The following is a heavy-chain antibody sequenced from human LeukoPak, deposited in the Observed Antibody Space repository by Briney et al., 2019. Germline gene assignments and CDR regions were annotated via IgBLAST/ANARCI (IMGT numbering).Heavy chain of an antibody. Sequence: SETLSLTCTVSGGSISSSSYYWGWIRQPPGKWLVWIGSIYYSGSTYYNPSLKSRVTISVDTSKNQFSLKLSSVTSADTAVYYCARHFWSGYFYFDYWGQGTLVTVSS. CDR3: ARHFWSGYFYFDY. CDR2: IYYSGST. J-gene: IGHJ4*02. D-gene: IGHD3-3*01. V-gene: IGHV4-39*01. CDR1: GGSISSSSYY.